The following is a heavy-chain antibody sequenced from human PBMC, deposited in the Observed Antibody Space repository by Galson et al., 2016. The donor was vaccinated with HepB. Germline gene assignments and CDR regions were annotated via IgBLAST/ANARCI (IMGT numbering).Heavy chain of an antibody. CDR2: IHSGGTT. V-gene: IGHV3-53*01. D-gene: IGHD5-24*01. Sequence: SLRLSCAASGFSVSYNSMTWVRQAPGKGLEWVSLIHSGGTTFYADSVKGRFTISRHNSKNTVFLQMNSLRAEDTAVYYCARVGVEMSTISDYDLWGQGTLVTVSS. CDR1: GFSVSYNS. J-gene: IGHJ4*02. CDR3: ARVGVEMSTISDYDL.